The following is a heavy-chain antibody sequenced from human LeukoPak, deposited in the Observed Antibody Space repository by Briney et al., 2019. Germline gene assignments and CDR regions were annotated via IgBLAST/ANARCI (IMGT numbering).Heavy chain of an antibody. V-gene: IGHV1-69*06. CDR1: GATFISYA. D-gene: IGHD6-13*01. Sequence: SVKVSCKASGATFISYAMSWVRQAPGQGLEWMGGIIPIFGTANYAQKFQGRVTITADKSTSTAYMEVSSLRSEDTAVYYCARGQQLVGNWFDPWGQGTLVTVSS. CDR3: ARGQQLVGNWFDP. J-gene: IGHJ5*02. CDR2: IIPIFGTA.